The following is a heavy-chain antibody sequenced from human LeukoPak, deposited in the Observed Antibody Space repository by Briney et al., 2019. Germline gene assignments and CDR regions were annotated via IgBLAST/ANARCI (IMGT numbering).Heavy chain of an antibody. Sequence: ASVKVSYKASGYTFTSYYMHWVRQAPGQGLEWMGIINPSGGSTSYAQKFQGRVTMTRDTSTSTVYMELSSLRSEDTAVYYCAREIDYDSSSYYYGMDVWGQGATVTVSS. D-gene: IGHD3-22*01. V-gene: IGHV1-46*01. CDR2: INPSGGST. CDR1: GYTFTSYY. J-gene: IGHJ6*02. CDR3: AREIDYDSSSYYYGMDV.